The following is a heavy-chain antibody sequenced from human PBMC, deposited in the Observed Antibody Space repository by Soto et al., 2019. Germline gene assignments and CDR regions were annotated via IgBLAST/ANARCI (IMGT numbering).Heavy chain of an antibody. D-gene: IGHD4-17*01. Sequence: ASVKVSCKASGGTFSSYAISWVRQAPGQGLEWMGGIIPIFGTANYAQKFQGRVTITADESTSTAYMELSSLRSEDTAVYYCTTYHGDYNFDHWGQGTLVTVSS. CDR2: IIPIFGTA. J-gene: IGHJ5*02. V-gene: IGHV1-69*13. CDR3: TTYHGDYNFDH. CDR1: GGTFSSYA.